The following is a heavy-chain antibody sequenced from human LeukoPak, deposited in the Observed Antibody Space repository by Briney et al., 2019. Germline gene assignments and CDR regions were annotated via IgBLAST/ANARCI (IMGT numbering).Heavy chain of an antibody. CDR1: GYTFTGYY. D-gene: IGHD3-22*01. CDR3: ARGTDSSGYYSGDY. Sequence: ASVKVSCKASGYTFTGYYMHWVRQAPGQGLEWMGRINPNSGGTNYAQKFQGRVTVTRDTSISTAYMELSRLRSDDTAVYYCARGTDSSGYYSGDYWGQGTLVTVSS. CDR2: INPNSGGT. V-gene: IGHV1-2*06. J-gene: IGHJ4*02.